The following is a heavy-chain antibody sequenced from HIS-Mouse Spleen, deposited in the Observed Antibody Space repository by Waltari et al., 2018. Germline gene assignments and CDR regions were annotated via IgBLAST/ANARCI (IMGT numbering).Heavy chain of an antibody. CDR3: AKDRSIAVAGYYFDY. CDR2: KSYDGSNK. CDR1: GFTFSSYG. J-gene: IGHJ4*02. D-gene: IGHD6-19*01. V-gene: IGHV3-30*18. Sequence: QVQLVESGGGVVQPGRSLRLSCAASGFTFSSYGMHWVRQAPGKGLEWVAVKSYDGSNKYYADSVKGRFTISRDNSKNTLYLQMNSLRAEDTAVYYCAKDRSIAVAGYYFDYWGQGTLVTVSS.